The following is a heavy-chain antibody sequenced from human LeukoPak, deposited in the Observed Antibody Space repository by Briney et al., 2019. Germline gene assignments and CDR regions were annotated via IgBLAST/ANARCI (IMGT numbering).Heavy chain of an antibody. D-gene: IGHD6-6*01. CDR1: GYTFTGYY. J-gene: IGHJ5*02. V-gene: IGHV1-18*04. Sequence: ASVKVSCKASGYTFTGYYMHWVRQAPGQGLEWMGWISAYNGNTNYAQKLQGRVTMTTDTSTSTAYMELRSLRSDDTAVYYCARVEYSSVYNWFDPWGQGTLVTVSS. CDR3: ARVEYSSVYNWFDP. CDR2: ISAYNGNT.